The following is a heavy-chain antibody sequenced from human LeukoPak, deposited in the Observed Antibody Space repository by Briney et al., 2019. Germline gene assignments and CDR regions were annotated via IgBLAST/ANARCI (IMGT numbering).Heavy chain of an antibody. D-gene: IGHD5-18*01. CDR3: AKDRLDGNSYGQLDC. CDR1: GFTFTTYW. V-gene: IGHV3-7*05. Sequence: GGSLRLSCTASGFTFTTYWMTWVRQAPGKGLEWVANINQDGGTKYYLDSVKGRFTIFRDNSENTLYLQLNRLRGEDTAVYYCAKDRLDGNSYGQLDCWGQGTLATVSS. CDR2: INQDGGTK. J-gene: IGHJ4*02.